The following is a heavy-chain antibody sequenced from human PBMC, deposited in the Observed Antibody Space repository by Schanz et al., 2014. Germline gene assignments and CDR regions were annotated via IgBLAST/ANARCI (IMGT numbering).Heavy chain of an antibody. Sequence: EVQLVESGGGLVQPGGSLRLSCTASGFTFSNYWVHWIRQVPGKGLEWVASIKQEGDEKNYVDSVKGRFTISRDNAKNSLFLQMNSLSAEDTAVYYCAKSKSQLPLFDYWGQGTLVAVSS. J-gene: IGHJ4*02. D-gene: IGHD2-21*01. CDR1: GFTFSNYW. CDR2: IKQEGDEK. V-gene: IGHV3-7*03. CDR3: AKSKSQLPLFDY.